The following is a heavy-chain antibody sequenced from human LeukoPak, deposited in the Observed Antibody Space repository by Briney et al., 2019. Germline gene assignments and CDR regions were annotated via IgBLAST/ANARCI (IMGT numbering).Heavy chain of an antibody. CDR3: ASYNPYY. V-gene: IGHV3-53*01. CDR2: IYSGGNT. Sequence: ETLSLTCTVSGGSISSSSYYWGWIRQPPGKGLEWVSVIYSGGNTYYADSVKGRFTISRDNSKNTLHLQMNSLGAEDTAVYYCASYNPYYGGQGTLVTVSS. J-gene: IGHJ4*02. D-gene: IGHD1-1*01. CDR1: GGSISSSSYY.